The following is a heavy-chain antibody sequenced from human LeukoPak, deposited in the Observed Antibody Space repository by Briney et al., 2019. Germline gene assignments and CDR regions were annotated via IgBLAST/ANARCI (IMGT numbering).Heavy chain of an antibody. D-gene: IGHD1-26*01. J-gene: IGHJ4*02. CDR3: ATSSVGATNYLDY. CDR1: GYTFTSYD. Sequence: ASVKVSCKASGYTFTSYDINWVRQATGQGLEWMGWMNPNSGNTGYAQKFQGRVTMTRNTSISTAYMELGSLRSEDTAVYYCATSSVGATNYLDYWGQGTLVTVSS. V-gene: IGHV1-8*01. CDR2: MNPNSGNT.